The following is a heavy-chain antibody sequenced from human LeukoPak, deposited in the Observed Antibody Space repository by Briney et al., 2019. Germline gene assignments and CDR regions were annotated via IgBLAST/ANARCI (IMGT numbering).Heavy chain of an antibody. V-gene: IGHV1-2*02. Sequence: ASVKVSCKASGCTFTGYYMHWVRQAPGQGLEWMGWINPNSGGTNYAQKFQGRVTMTRDTSISTAYMELSRLRSDDTAVYYCAREVGGRYCSGGSCYSGDYNWFDPWGQGTLVTVSS. CDR3: AREVGGRYCSGGSCYSGDYNWFDP. J-gene: IGHJ5*02. CDR2: INPNSGGT. D-gene: IGHD2-15*01. CDR1: GCTFTGYY.